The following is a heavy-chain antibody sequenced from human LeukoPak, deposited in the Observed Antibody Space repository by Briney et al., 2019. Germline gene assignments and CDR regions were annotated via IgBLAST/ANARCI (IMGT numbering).Heavy chain of an antibody. D-gene: IGHD6-19*01. CDR3: AKDRQSSGWNCDH. CDR2: ISGSGGNT. Sequence: GGSLRLSCAASGFTFSSYAMSWVRQAPGKGLEWVSAISGSGGNTYYADSVKGRFTISRDNSKNTLFLQMNSLRAEDTAVYYCAKDRQSSGWNCDHWGQGTLVTVSS. CDR1: GFTFSSYA. J-gene: IGHJ4*02. V-gene: IGHV3-23*01.